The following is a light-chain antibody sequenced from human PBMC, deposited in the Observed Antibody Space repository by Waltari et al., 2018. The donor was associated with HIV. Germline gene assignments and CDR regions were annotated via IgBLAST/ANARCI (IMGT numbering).Light chain of an antibody. J-gene: IGLJ2*01. CDR1: SSDIGNYNL. CDR3: SSYGGSSNWL. CDR2: EGI. V-gene: IGLV2-23*01. Sequence: QSALTQPASVSGSPGQSITISCTGTSSDIGNYNLVSWYQQHPGKAPKLIIYEGIKRPSGVSNRISGAKSANTASLTISGLQAEDEADYCCSSYGGSSNWLFGGGTKLTVL.